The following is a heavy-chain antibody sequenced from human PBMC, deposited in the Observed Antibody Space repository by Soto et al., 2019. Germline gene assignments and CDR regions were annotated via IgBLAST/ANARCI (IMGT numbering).Heavy chain of an antibody. D-gene: IGHD1-7*01. CDR1: GFTFSSYG. CDR3: AKSGNWNYVNYYYGMDV. Sequence: QVQLVESGGGVVQPGRSLRLSCAASGFTFSSYGMHWVRQAPGKGLEWVAVISYDGSNKYYADSVKGRFTISRDNSKNTLYLQMNRLRAEDTAVYYCAKSGNWNYVNYYYGMDVWGQGTTVIVSS. CDR2: ISYDGSNK. J-gene: IGHJ6*02. V-gene: IGHV3-30*18.